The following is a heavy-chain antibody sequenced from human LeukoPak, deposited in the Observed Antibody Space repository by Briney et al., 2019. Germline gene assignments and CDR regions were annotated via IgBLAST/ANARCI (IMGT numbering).Heavy chain of an antibody. V-gene: IGHV3-21*01. D-gene: IGHD4-17*01. J-gene: IGHJ4*02. CDR2: ISSSSSYI. Sequence: GGSLRLSCAVSGFTFSSYSMKWVRQAPGKGLEWVSSISSSSSYIYYADSVKGRFTISRDNAKNSLYLQMNSLRAEDTAVYYCARVPSTVTTRPDDYWGQGTLVTVSS. CDR3: ARVPSTVTTRPDDY. CDR1: GFTFSSYS.